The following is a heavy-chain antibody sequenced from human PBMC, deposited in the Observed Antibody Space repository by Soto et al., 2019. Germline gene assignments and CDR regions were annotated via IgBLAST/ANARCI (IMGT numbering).Heavy chain of an antibody. CDR2: THPGNSES. V-gene: IGHV5-51*01. CDR1: GYTFSNQW. J-gene: IGHJ4*02. Sequence: GDSLKISCQGSGYTFSNQWIAWVRQMPGKGLEWMGLTHPGNSESRYSPSIQGQVTMSVDKSINTAFLQWSSLKASDSAMYYCATHTSTGYWDCWGQGTLVTVSS. CDR3: ATHTSTGYWDC. D-gene: IGHD6-13*01.